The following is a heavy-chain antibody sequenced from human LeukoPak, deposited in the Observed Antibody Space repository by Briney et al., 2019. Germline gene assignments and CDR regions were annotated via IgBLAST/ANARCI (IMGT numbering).Heavy chain of an antibody. CDR3: AARSLYYDSSAFRFDP. J-gene: IGHJ5*02. CDR1: GGTFSSYA. CDR2: IIPIFGTA. D-gene: IGHD3-22*01. Sequence: SVKVSCKASGGTFSSYAISWVRQAPGQGLEWMGRIIPIFGTANYAQKFQGRVTITTDESTSTAYMELSSLRSEDTAVYYCAARSLYYDSSAFRFDPWGQGTLVTVSS. V-gene: IGHV1-69*05.